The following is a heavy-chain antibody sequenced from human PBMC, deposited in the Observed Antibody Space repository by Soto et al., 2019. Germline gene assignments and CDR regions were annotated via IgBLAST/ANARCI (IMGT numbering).Heavy chain of an antibody. J-gene: IGHJ6*03. Sequence: GGSLRLSGTAYGFNFGDYAMNWFREALEKGREWVGFIRSKAYGGTTEYAASEKGRFTISRDDSKSIAYLQMNSLKTEDTAVYYCTRDLRITMVRGVDYYYYYYMDVWGKGTTVTVSS. V-gene: IGHV3-49*03. D-gene: IGHD3-10*01. CDR1: GFNFGDYA. CDR3: TRDLRITMVRGVDYYYYYYMDV. CDR2: IRSKAYGGTT.